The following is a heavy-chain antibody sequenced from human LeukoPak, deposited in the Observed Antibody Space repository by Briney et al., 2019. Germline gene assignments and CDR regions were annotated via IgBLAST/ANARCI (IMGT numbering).Heavy chain of an antibody. CDR2: IIPIFGTT. D-gene: IGHD3-10*01. Sequence: ASVKVSCKASGGTFNSYAISWVRQAPGQGLEWMGGIIPIFGTTNYARKFRGRVTLTADKSTRTAYMELSSLRSDDTAVYYCARDRLTMVRGVIIKGVPYNWFDPWGQGTLVTVS. J-gene: IGHJ5*02. CDR1: GGTFNSYA. V-gene: IGHV1-69*06. CDR3: ARDRLTMVRGVIIKGVPYNWFDP.